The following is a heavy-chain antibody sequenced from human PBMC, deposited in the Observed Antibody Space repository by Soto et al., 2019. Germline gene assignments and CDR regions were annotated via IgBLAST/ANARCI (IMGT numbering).Heavy chain of an antibody. CDR1: GFTFGDYA. CDR3: TREGYSSSWFVSYH. D-gene: IGHD6-13*01. Sequence: GGSLRLSCTASGFTFGDYAMSWFRQAPGKGLEWVGFIRSKAYGGTTEYAASVKGRFTISRDDSKSIAYLQMNSLKTEDTAVYYCTREGYSSSWFVSYHWGQGTLVTVSS. J-gene: IGHJ5*02. V-gene: IGHV3-49*03. CDR2: IRSKAYGGTT.